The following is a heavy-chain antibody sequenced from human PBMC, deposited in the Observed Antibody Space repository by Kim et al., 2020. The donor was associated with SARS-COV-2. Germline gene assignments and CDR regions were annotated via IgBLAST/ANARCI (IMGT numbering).Heavy chain of an antibody. J-gene: IGHJ3*02. V-gene: IGHV4-39*01. CDR3: ARPRNYFDAFDI. Sequence: YYTPSRMRRVTISVDTSKTQFSLTLSSVTAADTAVYYCARPRNYFDAFDIWGEGTMVTVSS. D-gene: IGHD1-7*01.